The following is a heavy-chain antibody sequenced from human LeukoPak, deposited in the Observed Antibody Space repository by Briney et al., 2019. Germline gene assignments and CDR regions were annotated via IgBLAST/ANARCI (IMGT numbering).Heavy chain of an antibody. J-gene: IGHJ4*02. D-gene: IGHD2-2*01. CDR2: ISSSSSYT. Sequence: PGGSLRLSCAASGFTFSDYYMSWIRQAPGKGLEWVSYISSSSSYTNYADSVKGRFPISRDNAKNSLYLQMNSLRAEDTAVYYCAREGYCSSTSCQFDYWGQGTLVTVSS. V-gene: IGHV3-11*06. CDR1: GFTFSDYY. CDR3: AREGYCSSTSCQFDY.